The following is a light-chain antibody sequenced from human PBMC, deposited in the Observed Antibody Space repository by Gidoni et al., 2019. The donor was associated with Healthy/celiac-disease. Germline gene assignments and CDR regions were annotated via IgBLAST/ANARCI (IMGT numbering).Light chain of an antibody. J-gene: IGKJ2*01. CDR2: GAS. CDR3: QQYGSSTMYT. Sequence: EIVLTQSPGTLSLSPVERATLSCRASQSVSSSYLAWYQQKPGQAPRLLIYGASSRATGIPDRFSGSGSGTDFTLTISRLEPEDFAVYYCQQYGSSTMYTFGQGTKLEIK. V-gene: IGKV3-20*01. CDR1: QSVSSSY.